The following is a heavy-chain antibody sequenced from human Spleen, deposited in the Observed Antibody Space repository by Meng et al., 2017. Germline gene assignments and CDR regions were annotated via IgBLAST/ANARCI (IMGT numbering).Heavy chain of an antibody. CDR3: TTDLPFTEGGVIAT. Sequence: GESLKISCEGSGFTFSNAYMTWVRQVPGKRLEWVGRIKSKPDGETIDYAAPVKGRFTISRDGAKNTLYLQMNSLKTEDTDVYYCTTDLPFTEGGVIATWGQGTLVTVSS. CDR1: GFTFSNAY. J-gene: IGHJ5*02. V-gene: IGHV3-15*01. D-gene: IGHD3-16*02. CDR2: IKSKPDGETI.